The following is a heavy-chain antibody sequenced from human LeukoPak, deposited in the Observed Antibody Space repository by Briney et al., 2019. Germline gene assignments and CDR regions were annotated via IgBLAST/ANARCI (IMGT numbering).Heavy chain of an antibody. CDR3: ARGTVVVTGTEYFQH. J-gene: IGHJ1*01. D-gene: IGHD2-21*02. CDR1: AFTGSSNY. Sequence: GRSLRLCWAAGAFTGSSNYMSWVRRAPGKGLDWVSVIYSGGSTYYGGSVKGRFTISRENSKNTLYLQMNSLRAEDTAVYYCARGTVVVTGTEYFQHWGEGTLVIVSS. CDR2: IYSGGST. V-gene: IGHV3-53*01.